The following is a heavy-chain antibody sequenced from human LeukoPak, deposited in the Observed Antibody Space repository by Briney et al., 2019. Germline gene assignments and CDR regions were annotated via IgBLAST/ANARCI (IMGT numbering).Heavy chain of an antibody. CDR2: INPNSGGT. CDR3: ARSAGPPVDNWNADYYYYYMDV. V-gene: IGHV1-2*02. J-gene: IGHJ6*03. D-gene: IGHD1-20*01. CDR1: GYTFTGYY. Sequence: ASVKVSCKASGYTFTGYYMHWVRQAPGQGLEWMGWINPNSGGTNYAQKFQGRVTMTRDTSISTAYMELSRLRSDDTAVYYCARSAGPPVDNWNADYYYYYMDVWGKGTTVTVSS.